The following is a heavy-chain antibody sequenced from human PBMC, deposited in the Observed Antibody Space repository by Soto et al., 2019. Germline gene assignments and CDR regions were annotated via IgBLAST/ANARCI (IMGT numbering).Heavy chain of an antibody. CDR1: GFTFSSYG. D-gene: IGHD3-3*01. J-gene: IGHJ6*02. CDR3: ARGWFGPVLRFLEWLPSHYYYYGMDV. V-gene: IGHV3-33*01. CDR2: IWYDGSNK. Sequence: PGGSLRLSCAASGFTFSSYGMHWVRQAPGKGLEWVAVIWYDGSNKYYADSVKGRFTISRDNSKNTLYLQMNSLRAEDTAVYYCARGWFGPVLRFLEWLPSHYYYYGMDVWGQGTTVTVSS.